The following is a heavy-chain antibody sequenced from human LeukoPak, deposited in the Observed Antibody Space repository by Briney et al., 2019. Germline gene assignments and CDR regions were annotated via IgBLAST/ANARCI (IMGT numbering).Heavy chain of an antibody. V-gene: IGHV4-59*01. Sequence: PSETLSLTCSVSGGSISSYYWSWLRQPPGGGLEWIGYIYYSGRTSYNPSLKSRVTISVDTSKNQFSLKLSSVTAADTAVYYCACLTTADAFDIWGQGTMVTVSS. D-gene: IGHD3-22*01. CDR1: GGSISSYY. J-gene: IGHJ3*02. CDR3: ACLTTADAFDI. CDR2: IYYSGRT.